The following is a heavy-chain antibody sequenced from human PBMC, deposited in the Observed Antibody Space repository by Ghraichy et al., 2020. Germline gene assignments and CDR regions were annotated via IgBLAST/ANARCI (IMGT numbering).Heavy chain of an antibody. J-gene: IGHJ4*02. CDR1: GGSISSISYN. CDR3: ARPHGTSPFYYLDY. V-gene: IGHV4-39*01. Sequence: SETLSLTCTVSGGSISSISYNWGWIRQPPGKGLEWIGSILHSGSTYYNVSLKSRVTMSVDTSRNQFSLKLSAVTAADTALYYCARPHGTSPFYYLDYWGQGILVTVSS. CDR2: ILHSGST. D-gene: IGHD5-24*01.